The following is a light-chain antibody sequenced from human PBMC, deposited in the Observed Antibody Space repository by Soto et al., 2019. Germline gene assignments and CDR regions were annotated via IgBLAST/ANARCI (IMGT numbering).Light chain of an antibody. Sequence: QSALTQPASVFGSPGQSITISCTGTSSDVGGYNFVSWYQQHPGKAPKLMIYEVSSRPSGVSNRFSGSKSGNTASLTISGLQAEDEADYYCSSYTSSSVVFGGGTKLTVL. CDR3: SSYTSSSVV. V-gene: IGLV2-14*03. CDR2: EVS. J-gene: IGLJ2*01. CDR1: SSDVGGYNF.